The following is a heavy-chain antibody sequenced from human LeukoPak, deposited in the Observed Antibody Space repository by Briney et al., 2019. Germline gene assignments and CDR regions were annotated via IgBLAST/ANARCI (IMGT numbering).Heavy chain of an antibody. CDR2: ISWNRGSI. J-gene: IGHJ1*01. D-gene: IGHD2-15*01. Sequence: GGSLRLSCAASGFTFDDYAMHWVRQAPGKGLEWVSGISWNRGSIGYADSVKGRFTISRDNAKNSLYLQMNSLRAEGTALYYCAKESYCSGGSCYSIQHWGQGTLVTVSS. CDR1: GFTFDDYA. CDR3: AKESYCSGGSCYSIQH. V-gene: IGHV3-9*01.